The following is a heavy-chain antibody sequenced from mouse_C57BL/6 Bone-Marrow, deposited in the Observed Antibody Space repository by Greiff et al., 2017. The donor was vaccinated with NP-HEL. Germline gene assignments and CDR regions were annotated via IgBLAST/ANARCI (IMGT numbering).Heavy chain of an antibody. CDR3: ARLGIWLRRYWYFDV. D-gene: IGHD2-2*01. CDR1: GYTFTSYW. CDR2: IYPGSGST. J-gene: IGHJ1*03. Sequence: VQLQQPGAELVKPGASVKMSCKASGYTFTSYWITWVKQRPGQGLEWIGDIYPGSGSTNYNEKFKSKATLTVDTSSSTAYMQLSSLTSEDSAVYYCARLGIWLRRYWYFDVWGTGTTVTVSS. V-gene: IGHV1-55*01.